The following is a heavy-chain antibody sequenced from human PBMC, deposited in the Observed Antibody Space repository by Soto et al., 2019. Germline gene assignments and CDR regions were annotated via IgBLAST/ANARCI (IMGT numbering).Heavy chain of an antibody. CDR2: ISSSGSTI. CDR1: GFTFSDYY. CDR3: ARVLITGDYHYGMYX. Sequence: GGSLRLSCAASGFTFSDYYMSWIRQAPGKGLEWVSYISSSGSTIYYAYSVKVRFTISIDNAKNSLYLQMNSLRAEDTAVYYCARVLITGDYHYGMYXWGQGTPVTVS. J-gene: IGHJ6*02. D-gene: IGHD3-22*01. V-gene: IGHV3-11*01.